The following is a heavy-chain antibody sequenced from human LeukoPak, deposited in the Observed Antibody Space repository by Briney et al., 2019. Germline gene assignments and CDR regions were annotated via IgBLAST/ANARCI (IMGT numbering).Heavy chain of an antibody. D-gene: IGHD2-15*01. CDR3: AKGGRSRFDF. J-gene: IGHJ4*02. CDR1: GFTFTTTT. V-gene: IGHV3-7*01. Sequence: GGSLRLSCVGSGFTFTTTTMSWVRQAPGKGLEWVAFMKEDGSEERYVDSVKGRFTISRDNAKNSLFLQLDSLRVEDTALYYCAKGGRSRFDFWGQGSLVTVSS. CDR2: MKEDGSEE.